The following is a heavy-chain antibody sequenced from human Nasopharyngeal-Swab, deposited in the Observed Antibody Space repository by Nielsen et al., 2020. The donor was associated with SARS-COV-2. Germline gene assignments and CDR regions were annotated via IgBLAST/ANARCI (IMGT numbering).Heavy chain of an antibody. CDR1: GYTFTDYW. D-gene: IGHD3-16*01. CDR3: ARGRDAWGVEGLYALDV. CDR2: ISANTGGT. Sequence: ASVKVSCKASGYTFTDYWMHWVRQAPGQGLEWMGRISANTGGTDYAQIFQGRVTMTRDTSITTVYMELGRLRSDDTAVYYCARGRDAWGVEGLYALDVWGQGTTVTVSS. V-gene: IGHV1-2*06. J-gene: IGHJ6*02.